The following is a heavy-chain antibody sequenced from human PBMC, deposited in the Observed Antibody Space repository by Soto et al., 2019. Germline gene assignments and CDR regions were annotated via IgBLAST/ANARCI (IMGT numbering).Heavy chain of an antibody. V-gene: IGHV1-2*04. CDR2: INPNSGGT. D-gene: IGHD1-26*01. J-gene: IGHJ4*02. CDR1: GYTFTGYY. Sequence: ASVKVSCKASGYTFTGYYMHWVRQAPGQGLEWMGWINPNSGGTNYAQKFQGWVTMTRDTSISTAYMELSRLRSDDTAVYYCARDRYSGSYQFDYWGQGTLVTVSS. CDR3: ARDRYSGSYQFDY.